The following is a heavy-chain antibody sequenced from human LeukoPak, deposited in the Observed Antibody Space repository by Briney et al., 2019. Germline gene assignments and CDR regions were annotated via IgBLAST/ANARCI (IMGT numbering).Heavy chain of an antibody. CDR2: IYYSGST. Sequence: SETLSLTCTVSGGSISSYYWSWIRQPPGKGLEWIGYIYYSGSTNYNPSLKSRVTISVDTSKNQFSLKLSSVTAADTAVYYCARGDYYYYYYMDVWGQGTTVTISS. J-gene: IGHJ6*03. CDR1: GGSISSYY. CDR3: ARGDYYYYYYMDV. V-gene: IGHV4-59*01.